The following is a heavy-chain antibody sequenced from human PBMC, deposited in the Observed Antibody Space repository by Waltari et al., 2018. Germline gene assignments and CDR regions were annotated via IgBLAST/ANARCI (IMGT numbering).Heavy chain of an antibody. V-gene: IGHV3-48*01. D-gene: IGHD6-19*01. CDR1: GFTFSSYS. CDR2: ISSSSSTI. J-gene: IGHJ4*02. Sequence: EVQLVASGGGLVQPGGSLRLSCAASGFTFSSYSMNWVRQAPGKGLEWVSYISSSSSTIYYADSVKGRFTISRDNAKNSLYLQMNSLRAEDTAVYYCAREGSSGWYGFDYWGQGTLVTVSS. CDR3: AREGSSGWYGFDY.